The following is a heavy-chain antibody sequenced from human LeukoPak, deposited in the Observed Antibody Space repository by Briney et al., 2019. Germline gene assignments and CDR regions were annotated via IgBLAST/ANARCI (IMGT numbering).Heavy chain of an antibody. CDR1: GFTFSSYS. D-gene: IGHD1-26*01. CDR3: ARYTSNVVGKRHYFDY. J-gene: IGHJ4*02. CDR2: ISSSSSYI. V-gene: IGHV3-21*01. Sequence: GGSLRLSCAASGFTFSSYSMNWVRQPPGKGLEGVSSISSSSSYIYYADSVKGRFTISRDNAKNSLYLQMNSLRAEDTAVYYCARYTSNVVGKRHYFDYWGQGTLVTVSS.